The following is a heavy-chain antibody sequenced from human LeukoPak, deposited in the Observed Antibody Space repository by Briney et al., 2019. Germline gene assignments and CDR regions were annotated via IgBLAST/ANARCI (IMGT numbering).Heavy chain of an antibody. D-gene: IGHD2-15*01. CDR2: IGWDGDGA. Sequence: GGSLRLSCAASGFTFDDYTMHWVRQAPGKNLEWTSLIGWDGDGANYADSVKGRFTVARDNKKNLLYLQMDSLRSEDTALYFCAKGLCSGGSCCPDHWGQGTLVTVSS. J-gene: IGHJ5*02. CDR3: AKGLCSGGSCCPDH. V-gene: IGHV3-43*01. CDR1: GFTFDDYT.